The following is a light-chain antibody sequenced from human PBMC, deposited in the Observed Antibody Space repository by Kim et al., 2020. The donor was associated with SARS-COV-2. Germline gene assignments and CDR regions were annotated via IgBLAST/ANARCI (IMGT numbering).Light chain of an antibody. CDR3: SSFTTSNTWV. J-gene: IGLJ1*01. CDR2: DVS. V-gene: IGLV2-14*03. Sequence: HSALTQPASVSGSPGQSITISCTGTSSDLGAYNYVSWFQHHPGKAPKLMIYDVSQRPSGVSNRFSGSKSGNTASLTISGLQAEDEADYSCSSFTTSNTWVFGTGTKVTVL. CDR1: SSDLGAYNY.